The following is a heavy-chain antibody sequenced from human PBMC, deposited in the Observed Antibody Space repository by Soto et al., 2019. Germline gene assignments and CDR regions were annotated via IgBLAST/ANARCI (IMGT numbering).Heavy chain of an antibody. D-gene: IGHD2-15*01. V-gene: IGHV4-4*02. J-gene: IGHJ5*02. CDR2: IYHSGST. CDR3: ARDLTFPYCSGGSCYRGWFDP. CDR1: GGYISSSNW. Sequence: PSETLSLTCAVSGGYISSSNWWSWVRQPPGKGLEWIGEIYHSGSTNYNPSLKSRVTISVDKSKNQFSLKLSSVTAADTAVYYCARDLTFPYCSGGSCYRGWFDPWGQGTLVTVSS.